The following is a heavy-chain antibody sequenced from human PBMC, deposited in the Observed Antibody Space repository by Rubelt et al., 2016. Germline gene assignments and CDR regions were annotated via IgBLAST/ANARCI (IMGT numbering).Heavy chain of an antibody. V-gene: IGHV4-39*01. J-gene: IGHJ4*02. D-gene: IGHD3-3*01. CDR1: GGSISSSSYY. Sequence: QLQLQESGPGLVKPSETLSLTCTVPGGSISSSSYYWGWIRQPPGKGLEWIGSIYYSGSTYYNPSLKSRVTISVDPSKNRFCLKLSSVTAADTAVYYCARGRFLEWLPPDYWGQGTLVTVSS. CDR3: ARGRFLEWLPPDY. CDR2: IYYSGST.